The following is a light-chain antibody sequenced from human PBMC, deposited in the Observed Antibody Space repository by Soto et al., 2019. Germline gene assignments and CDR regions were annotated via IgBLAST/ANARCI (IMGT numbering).Light chain of an antibody. CDR1: SGHSTYA. CDR2: LDTDGSH. CDR3: QTWDTGIVV. V-gene: IGLV4-69*01. Sequence: QSVLTQSPSVSASLGASVKLTCTLSSGHSTYAIAWHQQQPEKGPRYLMKLDTDGSHNKGDGIPDRFSGSSSGAERYLTISSLQSEDEADYSCQTWDTGIVVFGGGTTLTVL. J-gene: IGLJ2*01.